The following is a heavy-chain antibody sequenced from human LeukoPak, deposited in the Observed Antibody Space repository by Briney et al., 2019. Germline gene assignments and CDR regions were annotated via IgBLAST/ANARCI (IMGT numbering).Heavy chain of an antibody. V-gene: IGHV3-74*01. Sequence: PGGSLRLSCAASGFTFSSHWTYWVSQAPGKGLVWVSRINTDGSSTSYADSVKGRFTISRDNAKNSLYLQMNSLRAEDTAVYYCARAKKPLLDYWGQGTLVTVSS. CDR3: ARAKKPLLDY. CDR2: INTDGSST. CDR1: GFTFSSHW. J-gene: IGHJ4*02.